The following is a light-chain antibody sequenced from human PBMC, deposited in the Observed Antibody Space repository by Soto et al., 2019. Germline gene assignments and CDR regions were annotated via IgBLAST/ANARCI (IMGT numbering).Light chain of an antibody. Sequence: EIVMTQSPATPSVSPGESATLSCRASQSISSSKLAWYQQNPGQAPRLLMYGASNRATGIPARFSGSGSGTEFTLTISSLQSEDFAVYYCQQYDYWPRTFGQGTKVDIK. CDR1: QSISSS. J-gene: IGKJ1*01. V-gene: IGKV3-15*01. CDR2: GAS. CDR3: QQYDYWPRT.